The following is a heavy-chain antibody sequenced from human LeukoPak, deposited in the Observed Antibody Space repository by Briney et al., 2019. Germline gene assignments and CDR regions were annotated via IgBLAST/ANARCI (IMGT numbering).Heavy chain of an antibody. CDR3: ARGGNLYYDFWRAHRGFDY. J-gene: IGHJ4*02. CDR1: GGSFSGYY. CDR2: INQSGST. Sequence: SETLSLTCAVYGGSFSGYYWSWIRQPPGKGLEWIGEINQSGSTNYNPSLKSRVTISVDTSKHQFSLKLSSVTAADTAVYYCARGGNLYYDFWRAHRGFDYWGQGTLVTVSS. V-gene: IGHV4-34*01. D-gene: IGHD3-3*01.